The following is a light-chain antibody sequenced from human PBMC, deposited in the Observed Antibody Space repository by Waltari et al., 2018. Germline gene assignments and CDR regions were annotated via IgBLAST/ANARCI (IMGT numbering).Light chain of an antibody. CDR1: SSDVGNYNL. CDR2: DDN. Sequence: QSALTQPASVSGSPGQSITISCTGTSSDVGNYNLVSWYQQYPGKAPKVMIYDDNRRPSWVSVRFSGYKSGNTASLTISGVQAEDEADYYCCSYAGSYTWVFGGGTKLTVL. J-gene: IGLJ3*02. CDR3: CSYAGSYTWV. V-gene: IGLV2-23*01.